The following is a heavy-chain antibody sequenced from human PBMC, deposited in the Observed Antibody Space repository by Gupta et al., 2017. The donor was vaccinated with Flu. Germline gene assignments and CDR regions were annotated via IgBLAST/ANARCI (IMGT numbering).Heavy chain of an antibody. CDR1: GLTFSSYS. Sequence: EVQLVESGGGLVKPGGSLRLSCAASGLTFSSYSMNWVRQAPGKGLEWVSSISSCSRYIYYADSLKGRFTISRDNAKNSLYLQMSSLRAEDTAVYYCAREDTAMVTAFDIWGQGTMVTVSS. CDR2: ISSCSRYI. CDR3: AREDTAMVTAFDI. J-gene: IGHJ3*02. V-gene: IGHV3-21*01. D-gene: IGHD5-18*01.